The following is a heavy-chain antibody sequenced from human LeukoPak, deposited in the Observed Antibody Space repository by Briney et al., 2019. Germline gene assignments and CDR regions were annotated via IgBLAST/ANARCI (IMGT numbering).Heavy chain of an antibody. J-gene: IGHJ4*02. Sequence: GGSLRLSCAASGFTFSSYSMNWVRQAPGKGLEWVSSTSRSSSYKYNADSVKGRFAISRDNAKNSLYLQMNSLTAEDTAVYYCARSTSGSYFFDYWGQGTLVTVSS. V-gene: IGHV3-21*01. CDR1: GFTFSSYS. CDR2: TSRSSSYK. CDR3: ARSTSGSYFFDY. D-gene: IGHD1-26*01.